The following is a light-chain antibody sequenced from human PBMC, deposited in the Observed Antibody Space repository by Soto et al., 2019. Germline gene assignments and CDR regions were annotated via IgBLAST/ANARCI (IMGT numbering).Light chain of an antibody. J-gene: IGKJ3*01. CDR1: QIVTNNY. CDR3: QQYGSSPPFT. Sequence: ETVLTQSPGTLSLSPGEIATLSCRASQIVTNNYLAWFQQKPGQAPRLLIYSASSRATGIPDRFSGSGSGTDFTLTISRLEPEDFAVYYFQQYGSSPPFTFGPGTKVDIK. V-gene: IGKV3-20*01. CDR2: SAS.